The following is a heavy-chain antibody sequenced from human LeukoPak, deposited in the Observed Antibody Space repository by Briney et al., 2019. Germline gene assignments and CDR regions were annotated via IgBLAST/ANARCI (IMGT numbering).Heavy chain of an antibody. CDR1: GGTFSSYA. Sequence: ASVKVSCKASGGTFSSYAISWVRQAPGQGLEWMGGIIPIFGTANYAQKFQGRVTITTDESTSTAYMELSSLRSEDTAVYYCARDRGLRKTIDPWGQGTLVTVSS. J-gene: IGHJ5*02. D-gene: IGHD3-16*01. V-gene: IGHV1-69*05. CDR3: ARDRGLRKTIDP. CDR2: IIPIFGTA.